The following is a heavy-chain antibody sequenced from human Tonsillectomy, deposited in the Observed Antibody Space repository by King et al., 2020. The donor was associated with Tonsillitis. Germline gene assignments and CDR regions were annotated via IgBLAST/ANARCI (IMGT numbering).Heavy chain of an antibody. V-gene: IGHV3-30*04. CDR2: ISYDGSNK. Sequence: VQLVDSGGGVVQPGRSLRLSCAASGFTFRTYAMHWVRQAPGKGLEWVAVISYDGSNKFYADSVKGRFIISRDNSKNTLYLQMNSLRAEDTAVYYCARSYYDSSGYLSYWGQGTLVTVSS. D-gene: IGHD3-22*01. J-gene: IGHJ4*02. CDR3: ARSYYDSSGYLSY. CDR1: GFTFRTYA.